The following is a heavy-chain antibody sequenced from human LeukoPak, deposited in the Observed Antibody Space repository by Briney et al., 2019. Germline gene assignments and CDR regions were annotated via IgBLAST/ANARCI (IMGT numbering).Heavy chain of an antibody. CDR3: STDEYNWSFSSGFDN. CDR2: IKSKTDGGTT. CDR1: GFTFKYAW. V-gene: IGHV3-15*01. J-gene: IGHJ3*02. Sequence: GGSLRLSCKASGFTFKYAWMRWLRQAPGKGLVWVGRIKSKTDGGTTDYAAPVKGRFTISRDDSKNTVYLQMDSLKSEDTAVYYCSTDEYNWSFSSGFDNCGQGTMVTVSS. D-gene: IGHD1-26*01.